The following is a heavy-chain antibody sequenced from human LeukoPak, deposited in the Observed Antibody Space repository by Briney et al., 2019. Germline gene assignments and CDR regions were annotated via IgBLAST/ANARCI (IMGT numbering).Heavy chain of an antibody. CDR3: ARAKREVITTTYYFDY. J-gene: IGHJ4*02. D-gene: IGHD3-22*01. V-gene: IGHV1-8*01. Sequence: ASVKVSCKASGYTFTSYDINWVRQATGQGLEWMGWMNPNSGNTGYAQKFQGRVTMTRNTSISTAYMELSSLRSEDTAVYSCARAKREVITTTYYFDYWGQGTLVTVSS. CDR1: GYTFTSYD. CDR2: MNPNSGNT.